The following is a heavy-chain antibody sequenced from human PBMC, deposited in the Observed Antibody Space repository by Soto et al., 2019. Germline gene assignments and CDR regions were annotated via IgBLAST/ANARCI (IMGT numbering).Heavy chain of an antibody. CDR2: VTGSGSQI. D-gene: IGHD3-10*01. CDR1: GFTISTYA. J-gene: IGHJ4*02. Sequence: GGSLRLSCAASGFTISTYAMTWVRQAPGKGLECVSGVTGSGSQIYYADSVKGRFTISRDNSKNTLYLQMNSLRAEDTAVYYCANPMGYFDYWGQGTLVTVSS. CDR3: ANPMGYFDY. V-gene: IGHV3-23*01.